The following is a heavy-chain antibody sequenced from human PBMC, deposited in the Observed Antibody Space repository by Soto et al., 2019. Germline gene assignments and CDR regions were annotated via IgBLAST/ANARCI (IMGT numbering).Heavy chain of an antibody. Sequence: EVQLLESGGDLVQPGGSLRLSCAASGLSFSSYAMSWVRQAPGKGLEWVSAISDSGGSSYYADSVKGRFTISRDNSKNTLYLQMNSLRAEDTAVYYCTMREMSTDYYWGQGTLVTVSS. CDR1: GLSFSSYA. CDR2: ISDSGGSS. CDR3: TMREMSTDYY. V-gene: IGHV3-23*01. D-gene: IGHD4-17*01. J-gene: IGHJ4*02.